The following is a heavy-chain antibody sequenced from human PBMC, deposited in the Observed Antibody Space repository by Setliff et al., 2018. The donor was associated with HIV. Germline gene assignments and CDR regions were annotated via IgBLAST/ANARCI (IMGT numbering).Heavy chain of an antibody. CDR2: IWYDGANI. CDR3: VRASYSSSWYNIRPFDF. CDR1: GFTFSSYG. V-gene: IGHV3-33*01. D-gene: IGHD6-13*01. Sequence: SCVVSGFTFSSYGMHWVRQAPGKGLEWVAVIWYDGANIYYADSVKDRFTISRDNSKNTLYLQMNSLRVEDTAVYYCVRASYSSSWYNIRPFDFWAQGTLVTVSS. J-gene: IGHJ4*02.